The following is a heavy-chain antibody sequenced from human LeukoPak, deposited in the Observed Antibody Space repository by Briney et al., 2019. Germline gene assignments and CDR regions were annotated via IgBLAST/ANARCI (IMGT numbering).Heavy chain of an antibody. CDR1: GFTFSSYA. CDR3: AKDLGYEYYFDY. J-gene: IGHJ4*02. D-gene: IGHD5-12*01. Sequence: GGSLRLSCAASGFTFSSYAMSWVRQAPGKGLEWVSAISGSGGSTYYADSVKGRFTISRDNSKDTLYLQMNSLRAEDTAVYYCAKDLGYEYYFDYWGQGTLVTVSS. V-gene: IGHV3-23*01. CDR2: ISGSGGST.